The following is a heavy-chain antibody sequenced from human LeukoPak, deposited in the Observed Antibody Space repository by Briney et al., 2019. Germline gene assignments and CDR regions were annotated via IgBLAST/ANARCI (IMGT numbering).Heavy chain of an antibody. J-gene: IGHJ4*02. D-gene: IGHD1-26*01. Sequence: AGGSLRLSCAASGFTFSSYAMSWVRQAPGKGLEWVSAISGSGGSTYYADSVKGRFTISRDNSKNTLYLQMNSLRAEDTAVYYCARWEIRGSAHQLDYWGRGTLVTVSS. CDR3: ARWEIRGSAHQLDY. CDR1: GFTFSSYA. V-gene: IGHV3-23*01. CDR2: ISGSGGST.